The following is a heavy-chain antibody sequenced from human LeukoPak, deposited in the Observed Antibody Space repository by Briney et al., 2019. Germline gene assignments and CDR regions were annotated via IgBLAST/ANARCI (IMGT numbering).Heavy chain of an antibody. CDR2: IYYSGST. D-gene: IGHD1-26*01. J-gene: IGHJ3*02. CDR3: ARHEGSYYSLGAFDI. CDR1: GGSISSSSYY. V-gene: IGHV4-39*01. Sequence: SETLSLTCTVSGGSISSSSYYWGWIRQPPGKGLEWIGSIYYSGSTYYNPSLKSRVTISVDTSKNQFSLKLSSVTAADTAVYYCARHEGSYYSLGAFDIWGQGTMVTVSS.